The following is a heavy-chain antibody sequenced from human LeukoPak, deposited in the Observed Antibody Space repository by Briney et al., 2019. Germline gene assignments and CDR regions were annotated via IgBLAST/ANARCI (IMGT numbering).Heavy chain of an antibody. CDR1: GFTFSSYR. CDR2: ISSSSSYI. D-gene: IGHD2-8*01. J-gene: IGHJ6*02. CDR3: ARTLYGLGDYGMDV. V-gene: IGHV3-21*01. Sequence: GGSLRLSCAASGFTFSSYRMNWVRQAPGKGLEWVSSISSSSSYIYYADSVKGRFTISRDNAKNSLYLQMNSLRAEDTAVYYCARTLYGLGDYGMDVWGQGTTVTVSS.